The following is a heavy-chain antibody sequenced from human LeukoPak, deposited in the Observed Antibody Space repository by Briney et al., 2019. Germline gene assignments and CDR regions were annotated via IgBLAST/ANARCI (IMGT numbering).Heavy chain of an antibody. D-gene: IGHD1-26*01. CDR3: ARLWELRRDNWFDP. V-gene: IGHV1-2*02. Sequence: GSSVKVSCKASGYTFTGYYMHWVRQAPGQGLEWMGWINPNSGGTNYAQKFQGRVTMTRDTSISTAYMELSRLRSDDTAVYYCARLWELRRDNWFDPWGQGTLVTVSS. J-gene: IGHJ5*02. CDR2: INPNSGGT. CDR1: GYTFTGYY.